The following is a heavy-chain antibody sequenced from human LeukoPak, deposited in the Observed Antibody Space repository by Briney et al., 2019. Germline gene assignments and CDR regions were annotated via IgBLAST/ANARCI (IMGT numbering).Heavy chain of an antibody. Sequence: SVKVSCKASGGTFSSYAISWVRQAPGQGLEWMGGIIPIFGTANYAQKFQGRVTITADESTSTAYMELSSLRSEGTAVYYCAGKYSSSSPFDYWGQGTLVTVSS. CDR3: AGKYSSSSPFDY. D-gene: IGHD6-6*01. CDR1: GGTFSSYA. CDR2: IIPIFGTA. J-gene: IGHJ4*02. V-gene: IGHV1-69*13.